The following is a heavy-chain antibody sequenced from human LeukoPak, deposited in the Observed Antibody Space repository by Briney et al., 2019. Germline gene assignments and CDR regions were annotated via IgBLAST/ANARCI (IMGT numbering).Heavy chain of an antibody. CDR2: IKHDGSEK. V-gene: IGHV3-7*02. D-gene: IGHD3-10*01. Sequence: GGSLRLSCAASGFTFSSYWMSWVRHAPGKGLERVASIKHDGSEKYYVDSVKGRFTISRDNAKNSLFLQMNSLRAEDTAVYYCAAIRGADFWGQGTLVTVSS. J-gene: IGHJ4*02. CDR1: GFTFSSYW. CDR3: AAIRGADF.